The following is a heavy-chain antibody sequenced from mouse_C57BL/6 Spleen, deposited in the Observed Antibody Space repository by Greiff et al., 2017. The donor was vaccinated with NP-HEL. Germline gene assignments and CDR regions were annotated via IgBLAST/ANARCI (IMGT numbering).Heavy chain of an antibody. D-gene: IGHD1-1*01. CDR3: DRFRFTGAFAY. Sequence: EVQLQQSGPELVKPGASVKISCTASGYTFTDYYMNWVKQSHGKSLEWIGDINPNNGGTSYNQKFKGKATLSVDKPSSTAYMELRSLTSEDSDVYYCDRFRFTGAFAYWGQGTLVTVSA. CDR1: GYTFTDYY. CDR2: INPNNGGT. V-gene: IGHV1-26*01. J-gene: IGHJ3*01.